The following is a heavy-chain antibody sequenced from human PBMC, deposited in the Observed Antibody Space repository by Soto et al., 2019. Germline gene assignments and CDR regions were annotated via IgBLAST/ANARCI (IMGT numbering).Heavy chain of an antibody. CDR2: IYSGGST. J-gene: IGHJ5*02. Sequence: GGSLRLSCAASGFTVSSNYMSWVRQAPGKGLEWVSVIYSGGSTYYADSVKGRFTISRDNSKNTLYLQMNSLRAEDTAVYYCARALYAHSSRWYWFDPWGQGTLVTVSS. CDR3: ARALYAHSSRWYWFDP. CDR1: GFTVSSNY. D-gene: IGHD6-13*01. V-gene: IGHV3-66*01.